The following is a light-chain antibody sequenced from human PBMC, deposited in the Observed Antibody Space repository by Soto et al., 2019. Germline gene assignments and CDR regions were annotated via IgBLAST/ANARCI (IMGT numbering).Light chain of an antibody. CDR3: QHYGSSPPIN. J-gene: IGKJ5*01. CDR2: GAS. CDR1: QSVTSRN. V-gene: IGKV3-20*01. Sequence: EVVLTQSPGTLSLSLGERVTLSCRASQSVTSRNLAWYQQTPGQAPRLLIYGASYMTTGIPDRFSGSGSGTDFTLTISRLEPEDFAVYYCQHYGSSPPINFGQGTRLEIK.